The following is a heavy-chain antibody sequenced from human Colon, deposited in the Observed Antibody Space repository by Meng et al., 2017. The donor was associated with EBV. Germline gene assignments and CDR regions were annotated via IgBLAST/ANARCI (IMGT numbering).Heavy chain of an antibody. J-gene: IGHJ4*02. CDR2: IYYTGSN. V-gene: IGHV4-30-4*01. CDR3: ARNYYFDY. Sequence: QVRVQLAGPGLVKPSQTLSRTCTGSGGSINSGDYYWSWIGQPPGKGLERIGYIYYTGSNYYNPSLKSRVTISMDTSKNQFSLRLSSVTAADTAVYYCARNYYFDYWGQGTLVTVSS. CDR1: GGSINSGDYY.